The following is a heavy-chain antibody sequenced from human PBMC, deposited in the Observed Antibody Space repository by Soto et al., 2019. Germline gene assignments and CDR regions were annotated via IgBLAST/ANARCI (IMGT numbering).Heavy chain of an antibody. CDR2: ISYDGSNK. CDR1: GFTFSSYG. CDR3: VANDFWSGYHTPYYYYGMDV. V-gene: IGHV3-30*03. Sequence: PGGSLRLSSAASGFTFSSYGMHWVRQSPGKGLEWVAVISYDGSNKYYADSVKGRFTISRDNSKNTLYLQMNSLRAEDTAVYYCVANDFWSGYHTPYYYYGMDVWGQGTTVTVSS. D-gene: IGHD3-3*01. J-gene: IGHJ6*02.